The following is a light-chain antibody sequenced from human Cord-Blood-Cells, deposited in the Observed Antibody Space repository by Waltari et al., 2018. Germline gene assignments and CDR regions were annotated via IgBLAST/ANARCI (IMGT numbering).Light chain of an antibody. J-gene: IGKJ3*01. CDR1: QSVSSN. V-gene: IGKV3-15*01. CDR2: GAS. Sequence: EIGMTQSPATLSVSPGERATISCRASQSVSSNLAWYQQKPGQAPRLRIYGASTRATGIPARFSGSGSGTEFTLTISSLQSEDFAVYYCQQYNNWPFTFGPGTKVDIK. CDR3: QQYNNWPFT.